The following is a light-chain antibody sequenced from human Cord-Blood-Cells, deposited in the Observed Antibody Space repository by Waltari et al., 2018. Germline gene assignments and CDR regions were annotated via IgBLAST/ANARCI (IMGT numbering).Light chain of an antibody. V-gene: IGKV1-39*01. Sequence: DFPMTQPPAARSASVGSRVTNPCRESPSIVSYLNWKQQKPGKAPKLLIYAASSLQSGVPSRFSGSGSGKDYTLLMSILQSEAFATYYCQQSYSTPVTFGQGTRLAIK. J-gene: IGKJ5*01. CDR3: QQSYSTPVT. CDR1: PSIVSY. CDR2: AAS.